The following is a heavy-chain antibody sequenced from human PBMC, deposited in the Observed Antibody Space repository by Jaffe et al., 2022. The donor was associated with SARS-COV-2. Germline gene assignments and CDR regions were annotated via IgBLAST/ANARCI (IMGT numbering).Heavy chain of an antibody. D-gene: IGHD3-3*01. CDR2: ISSSSSYI. J-gene: IGHJ4*02. CDR1: GFTFSSYS. CDR3: ARDLAGAGAIFGY. Sequence: EVQLVESGGGLVKPGGSLRLSCAASGFTFSSYSMNWVRQAPGKGLEWVSSISSSSSYIYYADSVKGRFTISRDNAKNSLYLQMNSLRAEDTAVYYCARDLAGAGAIFGYWGQGTLVTVSS. V-gene: IGHV3-21*01.